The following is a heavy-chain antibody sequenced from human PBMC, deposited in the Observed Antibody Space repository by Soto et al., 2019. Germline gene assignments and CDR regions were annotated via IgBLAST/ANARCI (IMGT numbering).Heavy chain of an antibody. Sequence: VGSLRLSCAASGFTFSSYGMHWVRQAPGKGLEWVAVISYDGSNKYYADSVKGRFTISRDNSKNTLYLQMNSLRAEDTAVYYCAKGSSSIAAAGTPDYCGQRTLVTVSS. CDR3: AKGSSSIAAAGTPDY. J-gene: IGHJ4*02. CDR2: ISYDGSNK. V-gene: IGHV3-30*18. D-gene: IGHD6-13*01. CDR1: GFTFSSYG.